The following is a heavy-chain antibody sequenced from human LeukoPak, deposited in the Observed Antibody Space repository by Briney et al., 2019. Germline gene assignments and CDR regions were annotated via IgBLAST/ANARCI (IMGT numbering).Heavy chain of an antibody. Sequence: PGGSLRLSCAASGFTFSSYSMNWVRQAPGKGLECVSSISSSSSFIYYADSVKVRFTISRDNAKNSLYLQMNSLRAEDTAVYYCAKDRGSGYYESSGYSPFDYWGQGTLVTVSS. V-gene: IGHV3-21*01. D-gene: IGHD3-22*01. CDR1: GFTFSSYS. CDR3: AKDRGSGYYESSGYSPFDY. J-gene: IGHJ4*02. CDR2: ISSSSSFI.